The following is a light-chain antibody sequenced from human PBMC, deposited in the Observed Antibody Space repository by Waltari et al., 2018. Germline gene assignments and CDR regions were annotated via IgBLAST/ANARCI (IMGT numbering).Light chain of an antibody. V-gene: IGKV2-28*01. CDR1: QSLLHSNGFHS. CDR2: LAF. CDR3: MQTLQSWT. Sequence: DIVMTHSPLSLPVTPGEPASISCRSSQSLLHSNGFHSLDWYLQKPGQSPQLLIYLAFNRAAGVPDRFSGSGSGTDFTLKISRVEAEDVGVYYCMQTLQSWTFGQGTKVEI. J-gene: IGKJ1*01.